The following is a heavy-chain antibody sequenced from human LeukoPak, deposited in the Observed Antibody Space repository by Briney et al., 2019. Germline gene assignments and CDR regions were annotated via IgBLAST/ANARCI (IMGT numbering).Heavy chain of an antibody. CDR2: TYSRSKWYN. Sequence: SQTLSLTCAISGDSVSRNSAAWNWIRQSPSSGLDWLGRTYSRSKWYNDYAVSVKSRITINPSTSKDQFALQLNSVAPEDTAVYYCARGPGLRMGAFDIWGQGTMVSVSS. CDR1: GDSVSRNSAA. V-gene: IGHV6-1*01. J-gene: IGHJ3*02. CDR3: ARGPGLRMGAFDI. D-gene: IGHD4-17*01.